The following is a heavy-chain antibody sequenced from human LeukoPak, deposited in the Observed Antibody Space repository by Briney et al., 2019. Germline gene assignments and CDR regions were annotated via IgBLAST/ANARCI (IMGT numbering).Heavy chain of an antibody. CDR3: ARIWRWELQSYFDY. V-gene: IGHV4-4*02. CDR1: GGSISSSNW. CDR2: IYHSGST. J-gene: IGHJ4*02. D-gene: IGHD1-26*01. Sequence: PSGTLSLTCAVSGGSISSSNWWSWVRQPPGKGLEWIGEIYHSGSTNYNPSLKSRVTISVDTSKNQFSLKLSSVTAADTAVYYCARIWRWELQSYFDYWGQGTLVTVSS.